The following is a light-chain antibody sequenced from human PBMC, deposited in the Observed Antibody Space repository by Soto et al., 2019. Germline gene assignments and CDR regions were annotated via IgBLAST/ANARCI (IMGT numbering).Light chain of an antibody. CDR3: VLYLGNGIWL. Sequence: QTVVTQEPSVSVSPGGTVTLTCGLSSGSDSNNNYPSWFQQTPGQSPRTLIYSTNIRSSGVPDRFSGSTLGNKAALTITGAQADDESDYYCVLYLGNGIWLFGGGTQLTVL. V-gene: IGLV8-61*01. CDR1: SGSDSNNNY. CDR2: STN. J-gene: IGLJ2*01.